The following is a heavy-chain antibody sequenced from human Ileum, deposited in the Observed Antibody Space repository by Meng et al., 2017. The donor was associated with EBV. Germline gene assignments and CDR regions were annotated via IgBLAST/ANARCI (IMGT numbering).Heavy chain of an antibody. CDR3: ARDAFQYASGIPAH. Sequence: VPHKQSGPRLVQPSGTLSLTCTVSGDSFSGSYWWSWVRQSPEKGLEWIGEVYPSGTPYYNTSLKSRVTISLDKSRNQFSLNLIHVTAADAAVYYCARDAFQYASGIPAHWGQGTLVTVSS. J-gene: IGHJ4*02. D-gene: IGHD3-16*01. V-gene: IGHV4-4*02. CDR2: VYPSGTP. CDR1: GDSFSGSYW.